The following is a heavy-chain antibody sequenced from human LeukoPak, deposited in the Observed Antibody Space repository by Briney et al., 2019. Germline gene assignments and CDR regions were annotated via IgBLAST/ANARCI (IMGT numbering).Heavy chain of an antibody. J-gene: IGHJ2*01. CDR3: ARAFRARYFDL. CDR1: GGSITTSSYY. V-gene: IGHV4-39*01. D-gene: IGHD2/OR15-2a*01. Sequence: SETLSLTCTVSGGSITTSSYYWGWIRQPPGKGLEWIGIIYSGSTCYNPSLKGRVTISVDTSKNQFSLKLSSVTAADTAVYYCARAFRARYFDLWGRGTLVTVSS. CDR2: IYSGST.